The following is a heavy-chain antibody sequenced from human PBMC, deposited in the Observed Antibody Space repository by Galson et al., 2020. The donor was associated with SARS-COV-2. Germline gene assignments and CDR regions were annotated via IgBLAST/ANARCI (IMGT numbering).Heavy chain of an antibody. V-gene: IGHV1-58*01. Sequence: KISCKASGFTFTSSAVQWVRQARGQRLEWIGWIVVGRGNTNYAQKFQERVTITRDMSTSTAYMELSSLRSEDTAVYYCAAPSCSSTSCYDAFDIWGQGTMVTVSS. CDR2: IVVGRGNT. J-gene: IGHJ3*02. D-gene: IGHD2-2*01. CDR3: AAPSCSSTSCYDAFDI. CDR1: GFTFTSSA.